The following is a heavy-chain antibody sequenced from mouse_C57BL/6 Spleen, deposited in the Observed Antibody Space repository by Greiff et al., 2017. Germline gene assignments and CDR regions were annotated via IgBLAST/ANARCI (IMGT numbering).Heavy chain of an antibody. D-gene: IGHD2-4*01. J-gene: IGHJ2*01. CDR2: ISSGSSTI. V-gene: IGHV5-17*01. Sequence: EVKLMESGGGLVKPGGSLKLSCAASGFTFSDYGMHWVRQAPEKGLEWVAYISSGSSTIYYADTVKGRFTISRDNAKNTLFLQMTSLRSEDTAMYYCARWDYDGDFDYWGQGTTLTVSS. CDR3: ARWDYDGDFDY. CDR1: GFTFSDYG.